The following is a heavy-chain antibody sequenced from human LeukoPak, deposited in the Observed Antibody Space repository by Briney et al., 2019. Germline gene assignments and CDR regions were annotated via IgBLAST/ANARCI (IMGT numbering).Heavy chain of an antibody. CDR1: GYTFTSYA. CDR3: ALREYSSSWYEFGFDY. D-gene: IGHD6-13*01. Sequence: GASVTVSFTASGYTFTSYAMHWVRQAPGQRLEWMGWINAGNGNTKYSQKFQGRVTITRDTSASTAYMELSSLRSEDTAVYYCALREYSSSWYEFGFDYWGQGTLVTVSS. CDR2: INAGNGNT. J-gene: IGHJ4*02. V-gene: IGHV1-3*01.